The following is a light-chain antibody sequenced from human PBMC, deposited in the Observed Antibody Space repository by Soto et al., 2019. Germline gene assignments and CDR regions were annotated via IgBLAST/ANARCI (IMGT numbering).Light chain of an antibody. J-gene: IGKJ1*01. CDR1: QCIKNY. CDR3: LQDYTYPLT. V-gene: IGKV1-6*01. CDR2: AAS. Sequence: AIQMTQAPSSLSPSVGDRGTITCRPSQCIKNYLGWYQQKPGKAPKILIYAASSLQSGVPSRFSGSGSGTDFTLTISSLQPDDFATYYCLQDYTYPLTFGQGTKVDIK.